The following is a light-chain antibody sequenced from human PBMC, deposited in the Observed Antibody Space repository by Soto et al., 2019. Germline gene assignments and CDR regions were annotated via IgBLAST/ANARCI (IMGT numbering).Light chain of an antibody. CDR3: QRYVNSPVT. V-gene: IGKV3-20*01. J-gene: IGKJ2*01. Sequence: EIVLTQSPDTLYLSPGEGATLSCRASQRVNSSSLAWYQQKPGQAPRLLISGASDRATGVPARVSGSGSGTDFTLTISRLEPEEFAVYYCQRYVNSPVTFGQGTKLEIK. CDR1: QRVNSSS. CDR2: GAS.